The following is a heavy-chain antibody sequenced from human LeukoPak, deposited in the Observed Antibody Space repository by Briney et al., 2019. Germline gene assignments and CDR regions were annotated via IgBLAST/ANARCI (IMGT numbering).Heavy chain of an antibody. CDR2: VRNDGSSE. CDR1: GFVLSDYG. Sequence: GGSLRLSCAASGFVLSDYGMHWVRQAPGKGLKWVAFVRNDGSSEYYVGSVKGRFTISRDKSKNTLYLQMNSLRVEDTAVYSCAKESDSGYHSEGPRNWGLGTLVTVSS. D-gene: IGHD5-12*01. J-gene: IGHJ4*02. V-gene: IGHV3-30*02. CDR3: AKESDSGYHSEGPRN.